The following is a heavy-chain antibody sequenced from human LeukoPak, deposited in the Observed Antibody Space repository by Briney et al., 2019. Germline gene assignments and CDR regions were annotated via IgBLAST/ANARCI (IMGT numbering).Heavy chain of an antibody. V-gene: IGHV6-1*01. CDR2: TYYRSKWYN. D-gene: IGHD3-22*01. Sequence: SQTLSLTCVISGDSVSSKSAAWNWIRQSPSRGLQWLGRTYYRSKWYNDYPVSVKSRITINPDTSKNQFSLQLNSVTPEDTAVYNCARDASSGSHFDCWGQGTLVSVSA. J-gene: IGHJ4*02. CDR3: ARDASSGSHFDC. CDR1: GDSVSSKSAA.